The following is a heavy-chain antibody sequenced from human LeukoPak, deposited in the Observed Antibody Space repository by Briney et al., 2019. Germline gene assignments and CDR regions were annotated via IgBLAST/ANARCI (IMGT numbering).Heavy chain of an antibody. CDR2: IKQDGSEK. D-gene: IGHD5-24*01. V-gene: IGHV3-7*01. CDR1: GFTFSSYW. Sequence: PGGSLRLSCAASGFTFSSYWMSWVRQAPGKGLEWVANIKQDGSEKYYVDSVKGRFTISRDNAKNSLYLQMNSLRAEDTAVYYCARRGWLQYPFCGYWGQGTLVTVSS. J-gene: IGHJ4*02. CDR3: ARRGWLQYPFCGY.